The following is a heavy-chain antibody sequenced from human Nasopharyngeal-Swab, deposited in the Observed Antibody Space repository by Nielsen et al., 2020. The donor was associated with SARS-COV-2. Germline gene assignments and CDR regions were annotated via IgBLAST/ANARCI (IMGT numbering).Heavy chain of an antibody. J-gene: IGHJ6*03. V-gene: IGHV3-30*18. D-gene: IGHD3-10*01. CDR1: GFTFSSYG. Sequence: SLKISCAASGFTFSSYGMHWVRQAPGKGLEWVAVISYDGSNKYYADSVKGRFTISRDNSKNTLYLQMNSLRAEDTAVYYCAKGCYGSGSKNYYMDVWGKGTTVTVSS. CDR3: AKGCYGSGSKNYYMDV. CDR2: ISYDGSNK.